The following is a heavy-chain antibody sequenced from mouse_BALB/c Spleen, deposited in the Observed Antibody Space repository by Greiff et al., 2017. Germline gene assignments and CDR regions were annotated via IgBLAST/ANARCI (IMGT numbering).Heavy chain of an antibody. CDR2: ISTYYGDA. CDR3: ARSYYGSSHYYAMDY. V-gene: IGHV1S137*01. Sequence: QVHVKQSGAELVRPGVSVKISCKGSGYTFTDYAMHWVKQSHAKSLEWIGVISTYYGDASYNQKFKGKATMTVDKSSSTAYMELARLTSEDSAIYYCARSYYGSSHYYAMDYWGQGTSVTVSS. D-gene: IGHD1-1*01. J-gene: IGHJ4*01. CDR1: GYTFTDYA.